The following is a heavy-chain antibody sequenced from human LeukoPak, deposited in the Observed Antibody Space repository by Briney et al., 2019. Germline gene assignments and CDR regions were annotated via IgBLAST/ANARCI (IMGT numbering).Heavy chain of an antibody. Sequence: PGGSLRLSCAASGFTFTTYYMTWVRQAPGKGLEWLANISHDGRTKYYADSVEGRFAISRDNAINSVFLQMNSVRAEDTAVYYCARENWSNDYWGQGTLVTVSS. D-gene: IGHD1-1*01. CDR1: GFTFTTYY. V-gene: IGHV3-7*01. J-gene: IGHJ4*02. CDR3: ARENWSNDY. CDR2: ISHDGRTK.